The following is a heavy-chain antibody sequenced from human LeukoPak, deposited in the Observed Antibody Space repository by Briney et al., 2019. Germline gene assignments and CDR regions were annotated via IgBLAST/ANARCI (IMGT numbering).Heavy chain of an antibody. CDR1: GFTFSNSA. D-gene: IGHD3-9*01. J-gene: IGHJ4*02. CDR3: ARDPLRYLRVGHYDY. CDR2: IDYDSSHI. V-gene: IGHV3-21*01. Sequence: GGSLILSCAASGFTFSNSAMNWVRQVPGKGLEWVSSIDYDSSHIYYAASVRGRFTISRDNARNSVYLQMNSLRVEDTAVYYCARDPLRYLRVGHYDYWGQGTLVAVSS.